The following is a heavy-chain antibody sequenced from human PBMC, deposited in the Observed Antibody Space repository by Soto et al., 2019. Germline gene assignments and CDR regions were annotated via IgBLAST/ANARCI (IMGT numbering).Heavy chain of an antibody. CDR2: IYYSGST. V-gene: IGHV4-31*03. CDR1: GGSISSGGYY. D-gene: IGHD3-22*01. CDR3: AREQLGYYYDSSPIGVAFDI. Sequence: SDTLSLTCTVSGGSISSGGYYWSWIRQHPGKGLEWIGYIYYSGSTYYNPSLKSRVTISVDTSKNQFSLKLSSVTAADTAVYYCAREQLGYYYDSSPIGVAFDIWGQGTMVTVSS. J-gene: IGHJ3*02.